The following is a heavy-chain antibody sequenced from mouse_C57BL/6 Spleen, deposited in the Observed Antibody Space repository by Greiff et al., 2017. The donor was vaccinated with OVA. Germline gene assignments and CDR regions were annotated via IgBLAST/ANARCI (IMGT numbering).Heavy chain of an antibody. CDR3: ARHPPRDYFDY. CDR2: ISSGGSYT. J-gene: IGHJ2*01. V-gene: IGHV5-6*01. Sequence: EVKLVESGGDLVKPGGSLKLSCAASGFTFSSYGMSWVRQTPDKRLEWVATISSGGSYTYYPDSVKGRFTISRDNAKNTLYLQMSSLKSEDTAMYYCARHPPRDYFDYWGQGTTLTVSS. CDR1: GFTFSSYG.